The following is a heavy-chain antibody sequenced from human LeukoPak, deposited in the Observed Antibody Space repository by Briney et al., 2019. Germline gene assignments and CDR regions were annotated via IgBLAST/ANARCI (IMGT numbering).Heavy chain of an antibody. CDR2: ISYDGSNK. Sequence: PGGSLRLSCAASGFTFSNYGMHWVRQAPGKGLESVAVISYDGSNKYYADSVKGRFTISRDNSKNTLYLQMNSLRAEDTAVYYCAKDIGGDYVDYYFDYWGQGTLVTVSS. V-gene: IGHV3-30*18. CDR3: AKDIGGDYVDYYFDY. J-gene: IGHJ4*02. CDR1: GFTFSNYG. D-gene: IGHD4-17*01.